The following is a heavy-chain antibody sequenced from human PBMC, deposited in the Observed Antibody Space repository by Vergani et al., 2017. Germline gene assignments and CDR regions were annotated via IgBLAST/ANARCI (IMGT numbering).Heavy chain of an antibody. CDR1: GFTLSRFS. J-gene: IGHJ6*03. CDR2: IDFSSSYI. Sequence: EVQLVESGGGLVKPGGSLRLSCAASGFTLSRFSMNWVRQAPGKGLEWASSIDFSSSYIYYADSLKGRFTISRDNSKNSLYLQMNSLGAEDMAVYYCARSPYYGDYNYYYMYVWGKGTTVTVSS. CDR3: ARSPYYGDYNYYYMYV. V-gene: IGHV3-21*01. D-gene: IGHD4-17*01.